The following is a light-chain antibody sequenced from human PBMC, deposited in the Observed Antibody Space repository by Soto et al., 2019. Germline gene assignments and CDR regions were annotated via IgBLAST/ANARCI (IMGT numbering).Light chain of an antibody. Sequence: QLVLTQSPSASASLGASVNLTCTLSSGHSNYAIAWHQQQPEKGPRYLMKLNSDGSHNKGDGIPDRFSGSSSGAERYLSISSLQSEDEADYYCQTWGTGPVIFGGGTKVTVL. J-gene: IGLJ2*01. CDR3: QTWGTGPVI. CDR1: SGHSNYA. CDR2: LNSDGSH. V-gene: IGLV4-69*01.